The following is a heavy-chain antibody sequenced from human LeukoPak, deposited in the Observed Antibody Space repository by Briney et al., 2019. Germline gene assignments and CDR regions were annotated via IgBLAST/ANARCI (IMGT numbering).Heavy chain of an antibody. CDR3: ARGRLRQQQLVLSY. CDR1: GYTFTGYY. CDR2: MNPNSGNT. V-gene: IGHV1-8*02. D-gene: IGHD6-13*01. J-gene: IGHJ4*02. Sequence: ASVKVSCKASGYTFTGYYMHWVRQAPGQGLEWMGWMNPNSGNTGYAQKFQGRVTMTRNTSISTAYMELSSLRSEDTAVYYCARGRLRQQQLVLSYWGQGTLVTVSS.